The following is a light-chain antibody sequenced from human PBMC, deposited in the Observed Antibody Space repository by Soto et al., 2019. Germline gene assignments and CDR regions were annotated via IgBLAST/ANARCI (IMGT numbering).Light chain of an antibody. CDR1: SGHSSYI. CDR2: LEGSGSY. Sequence: QSVLTQSSSASASLGSSVKLTCTLSSGHSSYIIAWHQQQPGKAPRYLMKLEGSGSYNKGSGVPDRFSGSSSGADRYLTISNLQSEDEADYYCETWDSNLVVVGGGTKLTVL. J-gene: IGLJ2*01. V-gene: IGLV4-60*03. CDR3: ETWDSNLVV.